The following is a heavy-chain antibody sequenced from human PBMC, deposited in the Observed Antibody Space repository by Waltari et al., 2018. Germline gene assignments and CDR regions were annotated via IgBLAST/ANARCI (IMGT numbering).Heavy chain of an antibody. J-gene: IGHJ4*02. V-gene: IGHV1-2*04. Sequence: QVQLVQSGAEVKKPGASVQVSCKASGYTFTGYYMPWVRQAPGQGLEWMGWINPNSGGTNYAQKFQGWVTMTRDTSISTAYMELSRLRSDDTAVYYCARAQTTNYRTAIGYWGQGTLVTVSS. CDR1: GYTFTGYY. CDR2: INPNSGGT. CDR3: ARAQTTNYRTAIGY. D-gene: IGHD4-4*01.